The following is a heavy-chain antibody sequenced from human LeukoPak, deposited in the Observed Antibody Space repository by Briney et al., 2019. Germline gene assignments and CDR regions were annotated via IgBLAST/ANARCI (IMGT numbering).Heavy chain of an antibody. CDR2: ISGSGGST. J-gene: IGHJ4*02. CDR3: AKDPPLYGILPYNFDY. Sequence: GGSLRLSCAASGFTFSSYAMSWVRQAPGKGLEWVSAISGSGGSTYYADSVKGRFTISRDNSKNTLYLQMNSLRAEDTAVYYCAKDPPLYGILPYNFDYWSQGTLVTVSS. D-gene: IGHD4-17*01. CDR1: GFTFSSYA. V-gene: IGHV3-23*01.